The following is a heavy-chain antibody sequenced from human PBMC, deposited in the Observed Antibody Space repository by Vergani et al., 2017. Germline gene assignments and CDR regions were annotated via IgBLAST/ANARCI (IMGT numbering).Heavy chain of an antibody. Sequence: EVQLVESGGGLVQPGGSLRLSCAASGFTFSSYEMNWVRQAPGKGLEWVSYISSSGSTIYYADSVKGRFTISSDNDKNSLYLQMNSLRAEDTAVYYCAGTSYGDFDAFDIWGQGTMVTVSS. D-gene: IGHD4-17*01. CDR1: GFTFSSYE. J-gene: IGHJ3*02. V-gene: IGHV3-48*03. CDR3: AGTSYGDFDAFDI. CDR2: ISSSGSTI.